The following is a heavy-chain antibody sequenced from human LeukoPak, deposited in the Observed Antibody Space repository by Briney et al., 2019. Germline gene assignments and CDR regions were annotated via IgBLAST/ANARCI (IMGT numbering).Heavy chain of an antibody. V-gene: IGHV3-23*01. CDR2: ISGSGGST. D-gene: IGHD5-24*01. Sequence: GGSLRLSCAASGFTFSSYAMSWVRQAPGKGLEWVSAISGSGGSTYYADSVKGRFTISRDNSKNTLYLQMNSLRAEDTAVYYCARDPTVATIGWFDPWGQGTLVTVSS. CDR3: ARDPTVATIGWFDP. J-gene: IGHJ5*02. CDR1: GFTFSSYA.